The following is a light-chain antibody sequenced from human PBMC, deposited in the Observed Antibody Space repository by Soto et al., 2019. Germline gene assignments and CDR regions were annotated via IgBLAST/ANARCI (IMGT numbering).Light chain of an antibody. CDR3: SSYTSSSTLG. CDR2: GVS. CDR1: SSDVGGYNY. V-gene: IGLV2-14*03. Sequence: QSALTQPASVSGSPGQSITISCTGTSSDVGGYNYVSWYQQHPGKAPKLMIYGVSNRPSGLSNRFSGSKSGNTASLTISGLQAEDEADYYCSSYTSSSTLGFGRGTKLTVL. J-gene: IGLJ2*01.